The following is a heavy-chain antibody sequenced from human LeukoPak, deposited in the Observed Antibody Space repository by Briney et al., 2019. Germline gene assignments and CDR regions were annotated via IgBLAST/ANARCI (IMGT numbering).Heavy chain of an antibody. CDR3: ARDLVVAAAPGAFDL. CDR1: GFTVSSNY. CDR2: IYSGGST. V-gene: IGHV3-66*01. J-gene: IGHJ3*01. Sequence: GGSLRLSCAASGFTVSSNYMSWVRQAPGKGLEWVSSIYSGGSTYYTDSVKGRFTISRDNAKSSLYLQMNSLRAEDTAFYYCARDLVVAAAPGAFDLWGQGTMVTVSS. D-gene: IGHD2-15*01.